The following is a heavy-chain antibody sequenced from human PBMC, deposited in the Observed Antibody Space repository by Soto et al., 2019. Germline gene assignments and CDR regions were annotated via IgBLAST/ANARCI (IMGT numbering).Heavy chain of an antibody. Sequence: PGQGLEWVSAISGSGGSTYYADTVKGRFTISRDNSKITLYLQMNSLRAEDTAVYYCAKDCIAAPGVVRYWGQGTLVTVSS. CDR3: AKDCIAAPGVVRY. CDR2: ISGSGGST. J-gene: IGHJ4*02. V-gene: IGHV3-23*01. D-gene: IGHD6-13*01.